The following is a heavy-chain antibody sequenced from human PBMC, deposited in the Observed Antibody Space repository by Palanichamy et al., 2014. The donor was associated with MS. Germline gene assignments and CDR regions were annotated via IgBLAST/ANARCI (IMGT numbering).Heavy chain of an antibody. D-gene: IGHD1-1*01. CDR3: ARGGTGTRWFDP. V-gene: IGHV3-21*06. J-gene: IGHJ5*02. Sequence: GESGGGLVKPGGSLRLSCVASGFTFSSYSMNWVRQAPGKGLERVSSISTTGGYIYYPDSLKGRFTISRDNAENSLYLQLNSLSAEDTAVYYCARGGTGTRWFDPWGQGTLVTVSS. CDR2: ISTTGGYI. CDR1: GFTFSSYS.